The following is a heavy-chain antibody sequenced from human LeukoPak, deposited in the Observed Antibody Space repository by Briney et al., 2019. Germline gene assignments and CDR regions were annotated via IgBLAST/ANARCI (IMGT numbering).Heavy chain of an antibody. Sequence: GGSLRLSCAASGFTFDDYGMSWVRQAPGKGLEWVSGINWNGGSTGYADSVKGRFTISRDNAKNSLYLQMNSLRAKDTALYYCAKGEYYYDSSGFPYWGQGTLVTVSS. V-gene: IGHV3-20*04. CDR1: GFTFDDYG. CDR3: AKGEYYYDSSGFPY. D-gene: IGHD3-22*01. J-gene: IGHJ4*02. CDR2: INWNGGST.